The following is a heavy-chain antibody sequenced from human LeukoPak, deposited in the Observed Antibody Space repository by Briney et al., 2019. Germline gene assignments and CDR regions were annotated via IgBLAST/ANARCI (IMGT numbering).Heavy chain of an antibody. V-gene: IGHV1-2*02. CDR1: EYTFVAYH. CDR2: INPNSGGT. J-gene: IGHJ3*02. CDR3: ARDLPADI. Sequence: ASVKVSCKASEYTFVAYHMHWVRQAPGQGLEWMGLINPNSGGTNYAQKFQGRVTMTRDTSISTAYMELIGLRSGDTAVYYCARDLPADIWGQGTMVTVSS.